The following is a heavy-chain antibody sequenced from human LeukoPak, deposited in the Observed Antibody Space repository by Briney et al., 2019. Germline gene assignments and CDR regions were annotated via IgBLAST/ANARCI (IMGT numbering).Heavy chain of an antibody. D-gene: IGHD4-17*01. Sequence: SETLSLTCTVSGGSISSYSWSWIRQPAGKGLEWIGRIYASGSTNYNPSLKSRVTMSLDTSKNQFSLKLSSVTAADTAVYYCARDSGRYGDYVGYWGQGTLVTVSS. V-gene: IGHV4-4*07. J-gene: IGHJ4*02. CDR3: ARDSGRYGDYVGY. CDR1: GGSISSYS. CDR2: IYASGST.